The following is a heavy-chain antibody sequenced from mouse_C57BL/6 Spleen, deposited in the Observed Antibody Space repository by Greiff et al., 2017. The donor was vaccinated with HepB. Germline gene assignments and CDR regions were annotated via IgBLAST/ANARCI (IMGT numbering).Heavy chain of an antibody. CDR3: ARGDDCDY. J-gene: IGHJ2*01. Sequence: VQLQQSGPELVKPGASVKISCKASGYTFTDYYMNWVKQSHGKSLEWIGDINPNNGGTSYNQKFKGKATLTVDKSSSTAYMELRSLTSEDSAVYYCARGDDCDYWGQGTTLTVSS. D-gene: IGHD2-4*01. CDR2: INPNNGGT. CDR1: GYTFTDYY. V-gene: IGHV1-26*01.